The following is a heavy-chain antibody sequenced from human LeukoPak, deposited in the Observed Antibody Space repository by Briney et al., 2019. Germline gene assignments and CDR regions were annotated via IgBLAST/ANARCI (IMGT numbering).Heavy chain of an antibody. J-gene: IGHJ3*02. CDR3: ATCPYYDYVWGSYRLGAFDI. V-gene: IGHV1-69*04. CDR2: IIPILGIA. CDR1: GGTFSSYA. D-gene: IGHD3-16*02. Sequence: ASVKVSCKASGGTFSSYAISWVRQAPGQGLEWMGRIIPILGIANYAQKFQGRVTITADKSTSTAYMELSSLRSEDTAVYYCATCPYYDYVWGSYRLGAFDIWGKGQWSPSLQ.